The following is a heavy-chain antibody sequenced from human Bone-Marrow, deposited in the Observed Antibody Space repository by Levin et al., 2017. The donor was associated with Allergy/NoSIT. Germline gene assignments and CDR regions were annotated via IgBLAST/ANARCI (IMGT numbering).Heavy chain of an antibody. J-gene: IGHJ4*02. CDR3: AKAGGTVVPANYFDY. CDR2: ITGSGGRT. CDR1: GFTFSSYA. D-gene: IGHD2-2*01. Sequence: SGGSLRFSCAASGFTFSSYAMSWVRQAPGKGLEWVSTITGSGGRTYYADSVKGRFTISRDNSKNTLYLQMNSLRVEDTAVYYCAKAGGTVVPANYFDYWGQGTLVTVSP. V-gene: IGHV3-23*01.